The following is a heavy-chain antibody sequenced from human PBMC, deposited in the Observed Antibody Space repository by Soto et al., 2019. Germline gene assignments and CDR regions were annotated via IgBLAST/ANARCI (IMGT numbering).Heavy chain of an antibody. Sequence: QITLKESGPPLVKSTQTLTLTCTFSGFSLSTSGVGVGWIRQPPGKALEWLALIYWDDDKRYSPSLKSRLTITKATSKNQVVLTMTNMDPVDTATFYCARTTVAMGDFDYWGQGTLVTVSS. V-gene: IGHV2-5*02. D-gene: IGHD4-17*01. J-gene: IGHJ4*02. CDR1: GFSLSTSGVG. CDR2: IYWDDDK. CDR3: ARTTVAMGDFDY.